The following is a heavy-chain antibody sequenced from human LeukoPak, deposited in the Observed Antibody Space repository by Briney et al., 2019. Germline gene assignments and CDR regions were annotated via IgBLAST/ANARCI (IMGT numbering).Heavy chain of an antibody. Sequence: GGSLRLSCAASGFAFSTYAMHWVRLTPGKGLEFVSAINKSGDDTSYGNDVKGRFTISRDNIKNTVDLEMGSLRVDDTGIYYCARIPEYWGQGTVVTVSS. V-gene: IGHV3-64*01. J-gene: IGHJ1*01. CDR3: ARIPEY. D-gene: IGHD2-2*01. CDR1: GFAFSTYA. CDR2: INKSGDDT.